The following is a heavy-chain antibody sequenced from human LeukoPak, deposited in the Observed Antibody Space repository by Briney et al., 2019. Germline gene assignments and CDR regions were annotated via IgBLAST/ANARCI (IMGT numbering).Heavy chain of an antibody. CDR1: GYTFTSYG. CDR3: ARDRIGGYDALFDY. CDR2: ISAYNGNT. J-gene: IGHJ4*02. D-gene: IGHD5-12*01. Sequence: ASVKVPCKASGYTFTSYGISWVRQAPGQGLEWMGWISAYNGNTNYAQKLQGRVTMTTDTSTSTAYMELRSLRSDDTAVYYCARDRIGGYDALFDYWGQGTLVTVSS. V-gene: IGHV1-18*01.